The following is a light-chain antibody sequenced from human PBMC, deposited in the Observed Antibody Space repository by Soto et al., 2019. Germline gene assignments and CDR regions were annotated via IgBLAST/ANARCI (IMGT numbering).Light chain of an antibody. CDR3: AAWDDSLTAVF. CDR1: NSNFGSSS. J-gene: IGLJ2*01. CDR2: SDN. V-gene: IGLV1-47*02. Sequence: QPVLTQPPSASGTPGQRVTISCFGSNSNFGSSSVYWYQRLPGAAPKLLIHSDNRRPSGVPDRFSGSKSGTSASLAISWLRSEDEGDYYCAAWDDSLTAVFFGGGTKLTVL.